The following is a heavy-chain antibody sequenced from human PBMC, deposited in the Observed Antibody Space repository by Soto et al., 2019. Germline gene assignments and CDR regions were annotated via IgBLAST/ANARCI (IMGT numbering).Heavy chain of an antibody. CDR3: AHSRDPNYDLWSGYYCGLGV. CDR1: GFSLTTAGVG. Sequence: QITLKESGPTLVKPAQTLTLTCTFSGFSLTTAGVGVGWIRQPPGKALEWLALIYWNDDERYSSSLKNRLSITKDTSKNQVVLSMTNMDPADTGTYFCAHSRDPNYDLWSGYYCGLGVWGQGTVVTVSS. V-gene: IGHV2-5*01. J-gene: IGHJ3*01. D-gene: IGHD3-3*01. CDR2: IYWNDDE.